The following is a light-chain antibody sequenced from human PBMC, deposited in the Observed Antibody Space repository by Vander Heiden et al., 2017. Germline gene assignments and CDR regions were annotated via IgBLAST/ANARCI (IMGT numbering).Light chain of an antibody. J-gene: IGLJ2*01. CDR1: SSNIGGGYD. CDR3: QSYDSSLSGSV. Sequence: QSVLTQPTSVSGAPGQSVTISGTGSSSNIGGGYDVHWYQQLPGTAPKLLIYGNSKRPSGVPDRFSGSKSGTSASLAITGLQAEDEADYYCQSYDSSLSGSVFGGGTKLTVL. V-gene: IGLV1-40*01. CDR2: GNS.